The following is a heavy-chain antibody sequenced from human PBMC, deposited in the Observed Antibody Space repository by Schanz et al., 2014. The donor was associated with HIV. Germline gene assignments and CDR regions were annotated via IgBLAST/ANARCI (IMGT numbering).Heavy chain of an antibody. Sequence: QVQLQESGPGLVKPSQTLSLTCTVAGGSISSGGHYWSWIRQHPAKGLEWIGYMYYSGSTYYNPSLQRRVTISVDTSKNQFSLTLSSVTAADTAVYYCARVPPSDSSGYYPFDYWGQGTLVTVSS. CDR2: MYYSGST. J-gene: IGHJ4*02. D-gene: IGHD3-22*01. CDR1: GGSISSGGHY. V-gene: IGHV4-31*03. CDR3: ARVPPSDSSGYYPFDY.